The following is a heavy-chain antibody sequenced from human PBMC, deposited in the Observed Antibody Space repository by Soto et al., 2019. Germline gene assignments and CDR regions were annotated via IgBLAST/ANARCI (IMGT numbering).Heavy chain of an antibody. CDR1: GFTFSSYE. J-gene: IGHJ4*02. Sequence: GGALALSCAASGFTFSSYEMNWVRQAPGKGLEWVSYISSSGSTIYYADSVKGRFTISRDNAKNSLYLQMNSLRAEDTAVYYCAREIQLCLDYWGQGTLVTVSS. CDR3: AREIQLCLDY. V-gene: IGHV3-48*03. D-gene: IGHD5-18*01. CDR2: ISSSGSTI.